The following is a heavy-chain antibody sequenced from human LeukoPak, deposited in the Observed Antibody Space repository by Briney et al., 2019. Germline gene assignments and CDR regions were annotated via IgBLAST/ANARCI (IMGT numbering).Heavy chain of an antibody. CDR2: INHSGST. CDR3: AREGGYSYGRVVFDY. Sequence: SETLSLTCTVSGGSISSYYWSWIRQPPGKGLEWIGEINHSGSTNYNPSLKSRVTISVDTSKNQFSLKLSSVTAADTAVYYCAREGGYSYGRVVFDYWGQGTLVTVSS. V-gene: IGHV4-34*01. CDR1: GGSISSYY. J-gene: IGHJ4*02. D-gene: IGHD5-18*01.